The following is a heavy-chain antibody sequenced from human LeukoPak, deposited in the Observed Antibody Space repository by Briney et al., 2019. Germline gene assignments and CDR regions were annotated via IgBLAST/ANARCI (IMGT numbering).Heavy chain of an antibody. V-gene: IGHV1-24*01. D-gene: IGHD3-3*01. CDR1: GCTLTELS. CDR2: FDPEDGET. J-gene: IGHJ4*02. Sequence: ASVKVSCKVSGCTLTELSMHWVRQAPGKGLEWMGGFDPEDGETIYAQKFQGRVTMTEDTSTDTAYMELSSLRSEDTAVYYCATSHSIAIFGVVIPHEKYFDYWGRGTLVTVSS. CDR3: ATSHSIAIFGVVIPHEKYFDY.